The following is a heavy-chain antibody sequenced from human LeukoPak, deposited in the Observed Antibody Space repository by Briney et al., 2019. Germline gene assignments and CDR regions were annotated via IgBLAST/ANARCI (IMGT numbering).Heavy chain of an antibody. CDR2: IKQDGSEK. Sequence: GGSLRLSCAASGFTFSSYWMSWVRQAPGKGLEWVANIKQDGSEKYYVDSVKGRFTISRDNAKNSLYLQMNSLRAEDTAVYYCANFGDLLYLTFDPWGQGTLVIVSS. V-gene: IGHV3-7*01. D-gene: IGHD3-10*01. CDR1: GFTFSSYW. CDR3: ANFGDLLYLTFDP. J-gene: IGHJ5*02.